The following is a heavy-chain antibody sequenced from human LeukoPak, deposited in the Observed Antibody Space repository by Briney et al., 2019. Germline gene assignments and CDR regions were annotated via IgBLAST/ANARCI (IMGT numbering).Heavy chain of an antibody. Sequence: ASVKVSCKASGYTFTSYGISWVRQAPGQGLEWMGWISAYNGNTNYAQKLQGRVTMTTDTSTSTAYMKLRSLRSDDTAVYYCARDGYYDSSGYIDYWGQGTLVTVSS. J-gene: IGHJ4*02. CDR1: GYTFTSYG. V-gene: IGHV1-18*01. CDR2: ISAYNGNT. D-gene: IGHD3-22*01. CDR3: ARDGYYDSSGYIDY.